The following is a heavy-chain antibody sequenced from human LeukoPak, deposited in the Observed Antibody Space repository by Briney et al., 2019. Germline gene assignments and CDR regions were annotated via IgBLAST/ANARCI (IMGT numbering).Heavy chain of an antibody. J-gene: IGHJ4*02. CDR1: GFTFSSYW. CDR2: INSDGSTT. Sequence: GGSLRLSCAASGFTFSSYWMHWVRQAPGKGLVWVSRINSDGSTTNYADSVKGRFTISRDNAKNTLYLGMNSLRDEDTAMYYCATVNVPATSYWGQGTLVTVSS. D-gene: IGHD2-15*01. V-gene: IGHV3-74*01. CDR3: ATVNVPATSY.